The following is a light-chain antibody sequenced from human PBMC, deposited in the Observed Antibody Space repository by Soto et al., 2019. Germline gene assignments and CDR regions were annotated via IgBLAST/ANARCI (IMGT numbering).Light chain of an antibody. CDR3: QQFNSYALA. CDR1: QGISSA. Sequence: AIQLTQSPSSLSASVGDRVTITCRASQGISSALAWYQQKPGKAPKLLIYDASSLESGVRSRFSGSGSGRDFTLTIRILQPDDLATYYCQQFNSYALAFGGGTKVGIK. J-gene: IGKJ4*01. V-gene: IGKV1-13*02. CDR2: DAS.